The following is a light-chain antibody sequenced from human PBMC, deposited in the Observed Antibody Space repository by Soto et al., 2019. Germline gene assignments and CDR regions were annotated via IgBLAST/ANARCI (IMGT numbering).Light chain of an antibody. Sequence: EIVLTQSPGTLSLSPGERATLSCRASQSIDSSYLAWYQQKPGQAPRLLIFGASSRATGIPDRFSGSGSGSEFTLTISRLEPEDFAVYYCLQYASSPRTFGQGTKVEF. CDR1: QSIDSSY. CDR2: GAS. V-gene: IGKV3-20*01. J-gene: IGKJ1*01. CDR3: LQYASSPRT.